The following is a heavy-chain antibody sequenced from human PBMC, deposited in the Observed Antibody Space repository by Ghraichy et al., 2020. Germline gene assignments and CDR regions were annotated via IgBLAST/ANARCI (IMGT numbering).Heavy chain of an antibody. CDR2: ISYDGSNK. CDR1: GFTFGSYA. CDR3: ARMLYYYDRSGYFDY. J-gene: IGHJ4*02. V-gene: IGHV3-30-3*01. D-gene: IGHD3-22*01. Sequence: GGSLRLSCAASGFTFGSYAMHWVRQAPGKGLEWVAVISYDGSNKYYADSVKGRFTISRDNSKNTLYLQMNSLRAEDTAVYYCARMLYYYDRSGYFDYWGQGTLVTVS.